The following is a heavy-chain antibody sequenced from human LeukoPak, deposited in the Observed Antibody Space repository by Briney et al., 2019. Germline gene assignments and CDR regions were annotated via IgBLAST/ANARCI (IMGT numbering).Heavy chain of an antibody. Sequence: GGSLRLSCAASGFTFSGLEMNWVRQAPGKGLEWVSYISSTGSPTYYADSVKGRFTISRDNAKNSLYLQMNSLRAEDTAVYYCARGDRSSWFNFDYWGQGTLVTVSS. J-gene: IGHJ4*02. V-gene: IGHV3-48*03. CDR3: ARGDRSSWFNFDY. D-gene: IGHD6-13*01. CDR1: GFTFSGLE. CDR2: ISSTGSPT.